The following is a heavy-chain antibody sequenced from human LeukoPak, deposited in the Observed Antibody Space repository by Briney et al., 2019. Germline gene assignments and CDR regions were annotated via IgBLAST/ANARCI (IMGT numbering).Heavy chain of an antibody. D-gene: IGHD1-14*01. CDR2: IYYSGST. Sequence: SETLSLTCTVSGGSISSYYWSWIRQPPGKGLEWIGYIYYSGSTNYNPSLKSRVTISVDTSKNQFSLKLSSVTAADTAVYYCARGTRNSLLGAPWGQGTLVTVSS. V-gene: IGHV4-59*01. CDR3: ARGTRNSLLGAP. CDR1: GGSISSYY. J-gene: IGHJ5*02.